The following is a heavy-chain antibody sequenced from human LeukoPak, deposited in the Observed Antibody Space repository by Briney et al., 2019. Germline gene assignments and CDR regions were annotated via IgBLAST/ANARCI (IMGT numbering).Heavy chain of an antibody. CDR1: GYTFTGHY. CDR3: AGDLSGPNPLDY. J-gene: IGHJ4*02. Sequence: ASVKVSCKGSGYTFTGHYMHWVRQAPGQGLEWMGRINPNSGGTNYAQKFQGRVTMTRGTSINTAYMELGSLTSDDTAVYYCAGDLSGPNPLDYWGQGTLVTVSS. CDR2: INPNSGGT. V-gene: IGHV1-2*06.